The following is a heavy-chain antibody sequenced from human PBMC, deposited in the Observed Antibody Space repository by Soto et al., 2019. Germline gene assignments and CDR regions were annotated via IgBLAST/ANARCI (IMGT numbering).Heavy chain of an antibody. D-gene: IGHD6-19*01. CDR3: ARGLTSGWYDVGY. Sequence: PSETLSLTCAVYGGYFSGYYWSWIRQPPGGGLECIGYVYNTATTSYNPSLKNRVTISVDASKSQFYLKLRSVTAADTAVYYCARGLTSGWYDVGYWGQGTLVTVSS. J-gene: IGHJ4*02. CDR2: VYNTATT. V-gene: IGHV4-59*01. CDR1: GGYFSGYY.